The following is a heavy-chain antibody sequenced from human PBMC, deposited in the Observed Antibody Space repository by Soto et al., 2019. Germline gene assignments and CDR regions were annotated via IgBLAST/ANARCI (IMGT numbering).Heavy chain of an antibody. J-gene: IGHJ2*01. CDR1: GYTFTSYD. Sequence: QVQLVQSGAEVGKPGASVKVSCKASGYTFTSYDINWVRQASGQGLEWMGWMNPNSGNTGPAQRFQGRLTMTRNTSINPAYMELTSLTSEDAAVYYCARVHTVTTYFDVWGRGTLVAVSS. V-gene: IGHV1-8*01. CDR3: ARVHTVTTYFDV. CDR2: MNPNSGNT. D-gene: IGHD4-17*01.